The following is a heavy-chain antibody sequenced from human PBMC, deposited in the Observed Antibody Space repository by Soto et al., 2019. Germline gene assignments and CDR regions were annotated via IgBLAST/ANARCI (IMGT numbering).Heavy chain of an antibody. CDR1: GFTFSSHW. CDR2: IREDGSAK. V-gene: IGHV3-7*01. J-gene: IGHJ1*01. Sequence: PGGSLRLSCAASGFTFSSHWMNWVRQAPGKGLKWVANIREDGSAKHYVDSVKGRFTISRDNAKNSLYLQMNSLRAEDTAVYYCVGNGGWGQGTLVTVSS. D-gene: IGHD2-8*01. CDR3: VGNGG.